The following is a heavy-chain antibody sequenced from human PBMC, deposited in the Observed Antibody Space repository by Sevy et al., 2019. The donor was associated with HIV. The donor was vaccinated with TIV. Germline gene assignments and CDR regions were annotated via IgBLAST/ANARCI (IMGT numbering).Heavy chain of an antibody. CDR3: ARGGYCSSTSCYLRLGWFDP. V-gene: IGHV1-69*01. CDR1: GGTFSSYA. D-gene: IGHD2-2*01. Sequence: KISCKASGGTFSSYAISWVRQAPGQGLEWMGGIIPIFGTANYAQKFQGRVTITADESTSTAYMELSSLRSEDTAVYYCARGGYCSSTSCYLRLGWFDPWGQGTLVTVSS. J-gene: IGHJ5*02. CDR2: IIPIFGTA.